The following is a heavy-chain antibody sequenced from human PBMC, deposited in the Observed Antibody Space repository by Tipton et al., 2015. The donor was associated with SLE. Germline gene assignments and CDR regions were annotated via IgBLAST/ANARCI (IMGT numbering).Heavy chain of an antibody. CDR1: GFTFSNYW. J-gene: IGHJ4*02. D-gene: IGHD2/OR15-2a*01. Sequence: SLRLSCGGSGFTFSNYWMHWVRQAPGKGLVWVANIKPDGDDKYYVDSVKGRFTISRDNAENSLYLQMNSLRVEDTAVYYCVLWAYGNYWGQGTLVTVSS. V-gene: IGHV3-7*01. CDR2: IKPDGDDK. CDR3: VLWAYGNY.